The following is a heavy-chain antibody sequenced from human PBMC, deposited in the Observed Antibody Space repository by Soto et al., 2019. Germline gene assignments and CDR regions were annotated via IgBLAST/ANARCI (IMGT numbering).Heavy chain of an antibody. CDR3: ASSGNDFWSGYYERPFDY. J-gene: IGHJ4*02. Sequence: SVNVSCKASGYTFTSYVISWVRQAPEQGLEWMGWISAYNGNTNYAQKLQGRVTMTTDTSTSTAYMELRSLRSDDTAVYYCASSGNDFWSGYYERPFDYWGQGTLVTVSS. CDR1: GYTFTSYV. CDR2: ISAYNGNT. V-gene: IGHV1-18*01. D-gene: IGHD3-3*01.